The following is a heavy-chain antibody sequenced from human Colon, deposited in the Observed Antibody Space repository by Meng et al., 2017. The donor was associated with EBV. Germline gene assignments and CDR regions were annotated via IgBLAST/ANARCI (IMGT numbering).Heavy chain of an antibody. CDR1: VYTFASYG. J-gene: IGHJ4*02. CDR3: ARGTPGRSYSDY. CDR2: FVNNVDT. D-gene: IGHD3-10*01. Sequence: GAKKPVALRRVSCVASVYTFASYGIRWLRQAPGQGLEWMGWFVNNVDTYSAQKFQGRVTMTTDTHTSTAFMELRSLRSDDTAVYYCARGTPGRSYSDYWGQGTLVTVSS. V-gene: IGHV1-18*01.